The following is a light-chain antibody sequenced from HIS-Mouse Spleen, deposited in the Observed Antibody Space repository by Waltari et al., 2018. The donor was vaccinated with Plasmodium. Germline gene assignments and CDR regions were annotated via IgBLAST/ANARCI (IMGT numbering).Light chain of an antibody. CDR1: ALPTKY. J-gene: IGLJ3*02. CDR2: EDS. Sequence: SYELTQQPPVSVSPGQTARITCPGDALPTKYAYWYQQKSGQAPVLVIYEDSKRPSGIPERFSGSSSGTMATLTISGAQVEDEADYYCYSTDSSGNHRVFGGGTKLTVL. CDR3: YSTDSSGNHRV. V-gene: IGLV3-10*01.